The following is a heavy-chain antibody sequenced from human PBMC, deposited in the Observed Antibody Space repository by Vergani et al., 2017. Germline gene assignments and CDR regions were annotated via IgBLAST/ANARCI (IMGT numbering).Heavy chain of an antibody. Sequence: QLQLQESGPGLVKPSETLSLTCTVSGGSISSSSYYWGWIRQPPGKGLEWIGSIYYSGSTYYNPSLKSRVTISVDTSNNQFSLKLSSVTAADTAVYYCARAGYDILPGHWYFDLWGRGTLVTVSS. CDR2: IYYSGST. CDR3: ARAGYDILPGHWYFDL. V-gene: IGHV4-39*07. J-gene: IGHJ2*01. D-gene: IGHD3-9*01. CDR1: GGSISSSSYY.